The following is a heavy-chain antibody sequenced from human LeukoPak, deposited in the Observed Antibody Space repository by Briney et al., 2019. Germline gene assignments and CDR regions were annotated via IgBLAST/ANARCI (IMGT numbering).Heavy chain of an antibody. CDR3: AKDGSITMVRGVIPWYFDY. D-gene: IGHD3-10*01. CDR1: GFTFSSYG. Sequence: PGGSLRLSCAASGFTFSSYGMHWVRQAPGKGLEWGAVISYDGSNKYYADSVKGRFTISRDNSKNTLYLQMNSLRAEDTAVYYCAKDGSITMVRGVIPWYFDYWGQGTLVTVSS. J-gene: IGHJ4*02. V-gene: IGHV3-30*18. CDR2: ISYDGSNK.